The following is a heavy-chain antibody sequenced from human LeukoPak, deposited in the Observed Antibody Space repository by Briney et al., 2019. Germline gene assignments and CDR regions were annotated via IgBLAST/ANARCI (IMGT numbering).Heavy chain of an antibody. CDR1: GYTFSGYA. Sequence: ASVTVSFTASGYTFSGYAVHWVRQAPGQRFEWMGWINAGNGHTKYSQNFQGRVTITRDSSANIVYMELSSLTSEDTAVYYCARGIWSATRVDYYLDNWGQGTLVTVSS. CDR3: ARGIWSATRVDYYLDN. J-gene: IGHJ4*02. CDR2: INAGNGHT. V-gene: IGHV1-3*01. D-gene: IGHD5-24*01.